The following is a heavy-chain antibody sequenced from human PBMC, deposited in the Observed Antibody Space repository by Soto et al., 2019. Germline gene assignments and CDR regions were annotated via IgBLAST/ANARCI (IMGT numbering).Heavy chain of an antibody. V-gene: IGHV4-34*09. J-gene: IGHJ6*02. CDR2: IYYSGST. D-gene: IGHD1-26*01. CDR1: GGSFSGYI. CDR3: AREWDGDNYDYYYGMDV. Sequence: SETLSLTCDVYGGSFSGYIWTWIRQTPGKGLQWIGYIYYSGSTYYNPSLKSRVTISVDTSKNQFSLKLSSVTAADTAVYYCAREWDGDNYDYYYGMDVWGQGTTVTVSS.